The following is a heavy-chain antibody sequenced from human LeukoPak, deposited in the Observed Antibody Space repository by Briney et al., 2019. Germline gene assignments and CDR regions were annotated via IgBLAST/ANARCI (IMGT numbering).Heavy chain of an antibody. Sequence: GGSLRLSCAASGFTFDDYTMHWVRQAPGKGLEWVSLISWDGGSTYYADSVKGRFTISRDNSKNSLYLQMNSLRTEDTALYYCAKDGGDSSSWYVDYWGQGTLVTVSS. D-gene: IGHD6-13*01. CDR2: ISWDGGST. V-gene: IGHV3-43*01. CDR3: AKDGGDSSSWYVDY. J-gene: IGHJ4*02. CDR1: GFTFDDYT.